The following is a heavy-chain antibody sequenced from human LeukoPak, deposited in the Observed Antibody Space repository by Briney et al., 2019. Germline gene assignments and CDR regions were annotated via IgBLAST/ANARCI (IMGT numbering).Heavy chain of an antibody. CDR1: GFTFSSYA. Sequence: GGSLRLSCEASGFTFSSYAMHWVRQAPGKGLEWVAVISYDGSNKYYADSVKGRFTISRDNSKNMLYLQMNSLRAEDTAVYYCARPLMRLIVYGMDVWGQGTTVTVSS. D-gene: IGHD2-21*01. J-gene: IGHJ6*02. CDR2: ISYDGSNK. V-gene: IGHV3-30-3*01. CDR3: ARPLMRLIVYGMDV.